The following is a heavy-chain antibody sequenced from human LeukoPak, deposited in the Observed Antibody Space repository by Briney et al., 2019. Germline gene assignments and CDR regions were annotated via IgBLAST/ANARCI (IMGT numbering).Heavy chain of an antibody. CDR3: ARVPGFSVVATSTGFDY. V-gene: IGHV4-59*08. Sequence: PSETLSLTCTVSGGSISSYYWSWIRQPPGKGLEWIGYIYYSGSTNYNPSLKSRVTISVDTSKNQFSLKLSSVTAADTAVYYCARVPGFSVVATSTGFDYWGQGTLVTVST. J-gene: IGHJ4*02. D-gene: IGHD1-14*01. CDR2: IYYSGST. CDR1: GGSISSYY.